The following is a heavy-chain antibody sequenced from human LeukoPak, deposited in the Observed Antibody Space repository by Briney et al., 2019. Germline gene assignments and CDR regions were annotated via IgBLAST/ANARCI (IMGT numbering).Heavy chain of an antibody. D-gene: IGHD3-22*01. J-gene: IGHJ4*02. V-gene: IGHV1-2*04. CDR3: ARGYSLYYYDSSGYIPSDY. CDR1: GYTFTGYY. CDR2: INPNSGGT. Sequence: ASVKVSCKASGYTFTGYYMHWVRQAPGQGLEWMGWINPNSGGTNYAQKFQGWVTMTRDTSISTAYMELSRLRSDDTAVYYCARGYSLYYYDSSGYIPSDYWGQGTLVTVSS.